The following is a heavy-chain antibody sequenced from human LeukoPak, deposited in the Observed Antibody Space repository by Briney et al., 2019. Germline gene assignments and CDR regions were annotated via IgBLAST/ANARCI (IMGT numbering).Heavy chain of an antibody. D-gene: IGHD2-15*01. CDR3: ARGVGATFDY. CDR2: ISSSSSYI. V-gene: IGHV3-21*04. Sequence: GGSLRLSCAASGFTFSSYSMSWVRQAPGKGLEWVSSISSSSSYIYYADSVKGRFTISRDNAKNSLYLQMNSLRAEDTAVYYCARGVGATFDYWGQGTLVTVSS. J-gene: IGHJ4*02. CDR1: GFTFSSYS.